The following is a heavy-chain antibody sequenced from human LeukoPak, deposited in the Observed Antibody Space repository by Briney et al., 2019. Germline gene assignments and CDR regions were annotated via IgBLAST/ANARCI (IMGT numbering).Heavy chain of an antibody. J-gene: IGHJ6*03. CDR2: ISGSGGST. V-gene: IGHV3-23*01. Sequence: PGGSLRLSCTASGFTFSSYAMSWVRQAPGKGLEWVSAISGSGGSTYYADSVKGRFTISRDNSKNTLYLQMNSLRAEDTAVYYCAKQLRVYYYMDVWGKGTTVTVSS. CDR3: AKQLRVYYYMDV. CDR1: GFTFSSYA. D-gene: IGHD1-7*01.